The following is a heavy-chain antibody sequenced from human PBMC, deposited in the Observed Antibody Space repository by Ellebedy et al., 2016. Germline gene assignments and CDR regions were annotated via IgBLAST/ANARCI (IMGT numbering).Heavy chain of an antibody. J-gene: IGHJ4*02. CDR2: ISWNGGNI. CDR1: GFSFDDYA. CDR3: AKDGYYASGSHLDD. Sequence: GGSLRLSCATSGFSFDDYAMHWVRQAPGKGLEWVSGISWNGGNIGYADSVEGRFTISRDNAKNSLYLQMNSLGPEDTALYYCAKDGYYASGSHLDDWGQGTLVTVSS. D-gene: IGHD3-10*01. V-gene: IGHV3-9*01.